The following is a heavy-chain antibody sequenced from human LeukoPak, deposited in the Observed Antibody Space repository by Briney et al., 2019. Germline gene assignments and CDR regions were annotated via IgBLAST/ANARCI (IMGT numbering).Heavy chain of an antibody. Sequence: GGSLRLSCAASGFTFSSYAMHWVRQAPGKGLEWVAVISYDGSNKYYADSVKGRFTISRDNSKNTLYLQMNSLRAEDTAVYYCARDTRGIVVVPAAIRESGGGIDYWGQGPLVTVSS. V-gene: IGHV3-30-3*01. J-gene: IGHJ4*02. CDR3: ARDTRGIVVVPAAIRESGGGIDY. CDR1: GFTFSSYA. D-gene: IGHD2-2*02. CDR2: ISYDGSNK.